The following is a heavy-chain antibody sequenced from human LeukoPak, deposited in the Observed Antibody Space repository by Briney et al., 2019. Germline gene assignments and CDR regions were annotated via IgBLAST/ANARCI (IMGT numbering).Heavy chain of an antibody. CDR1: GYTFTGYY. J-gene: IGHJ3*02. V-gene: IGHV1-2*02. Sequence: ASVKVSCKASGYTFTGYYMHWVRQAPGQGLEWMGWINPNRGGTNYAQKFQGRVTMTRDTSISTAYMELSRLRSDDTAVYYCARGIVATIGAFDIWGQGTTVTVSS. CDR3: ARGIVATIGAFDI. D-gene: IGHD5-12*01. CDR2: INPNRGGT.